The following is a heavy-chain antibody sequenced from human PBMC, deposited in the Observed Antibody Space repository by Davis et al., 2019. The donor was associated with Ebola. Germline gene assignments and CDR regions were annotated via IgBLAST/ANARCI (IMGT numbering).Heavy chain of an antibody. CDR2: LSNDGGAI. D-gene: IGHD3-16*01. Sequence: PGGSLRLSCAASGFTFSDSAVSWVRQAPGNGLEWVSTLSNDGGAIYYADSFRGRFTISRDDSKNTLYLQMDSLTVADTALYYCAKEIRPNDYWGQGTLVTVSS. CDR1: GFTFSDSA. J-gene: IGHJ4*02. V-gene: IGHV3-23*01. CDR3: AKEIRPNDY.